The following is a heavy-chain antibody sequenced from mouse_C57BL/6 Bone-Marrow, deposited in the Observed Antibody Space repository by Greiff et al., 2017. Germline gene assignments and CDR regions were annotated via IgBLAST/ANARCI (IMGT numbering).Heavy chain of an antibody. CDR1: GFTFSDFY. D-gene: IGHD2-5*01. J-gene: IGHJ4*01. Sequence: EVKLMESGGGLVQSGRSLRLSCATSGFTFSDFYMEWVRQAPGKGLEWIAASRNKANDYTTEYSASVKGRFIVSRDTSQSILYLQMKALRAEDTAIYYCARDADSNPPGGYAMDYWGQGTSVTVSS. CDR2: SRNKANDYTT. V-gene: IGHV7-1*01. CDR3: ARDADSNPPGGYAMDY.